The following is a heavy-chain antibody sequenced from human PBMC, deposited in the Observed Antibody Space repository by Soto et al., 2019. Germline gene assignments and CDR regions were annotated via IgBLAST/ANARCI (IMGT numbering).Heavy chain of an antibody. V-gene: IGHV3-30*18. CDR1: GFTFSSYG. CDR2: ISYHGINK. Sequence: QVQLVESGGGVVQPGRSLTLSCAASGFTFSSYGMHWVRQAPGKGPERVAVISYHGINKYYADSVRGRFTISRDNTRNTLFLQMNSLRAEDTAVYYCAKYTDYGEHRDWIDPWGQGTQVIVSS. D-gene: IGHD4-17*01. CDR3: AKYTDYGEHRDWIDP. J-gene: IGHJ5*02.